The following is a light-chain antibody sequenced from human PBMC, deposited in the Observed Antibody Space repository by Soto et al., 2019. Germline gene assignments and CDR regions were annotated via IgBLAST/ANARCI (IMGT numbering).Light chain of an antibody. CDR1: QSVSSN. CDR3: QQYNNWPPLT. Sequence: EIVRTQSPSTLSVSPGERATLSCRASQSVSSNLAWYQQKPAQAPPLLIYGSSTRATGIPARFSGSGSGTEFTPPISGLQPADFAVYYCQQYNNWPPLTFGGGTKVDI. V-gene: IGKV3-15*01. CDR2: GSS. J-gene: IGKJ4*01.